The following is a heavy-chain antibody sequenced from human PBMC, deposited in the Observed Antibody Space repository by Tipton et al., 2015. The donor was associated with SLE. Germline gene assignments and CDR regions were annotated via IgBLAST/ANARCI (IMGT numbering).Heavy chain of an antibody. CDR2: IYYSGST. Sequence: LRLSCTVSDDSFSTYYWSWIRQPPGGGLEWVGYIYYSGSTNYNPSLKSRVTISVETSKNQFSLNLSSVTAADTAIYYCARVGYSGTSPYYYYYMDVWGKGTTVTVSS. J-gene: IGHJ6*03. D-gene: IGHD1-26*01. CDR3: ARVGYSGTSPYYYYYMDV. V-gene: IGHV4-59*01. CDR1: DDSFSTYY.